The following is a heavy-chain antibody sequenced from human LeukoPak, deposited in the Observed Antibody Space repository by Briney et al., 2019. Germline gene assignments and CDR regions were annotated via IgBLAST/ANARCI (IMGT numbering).Heavy chain of an antibody. J-gene: IGHJ6*03. CDR1: GGSISSGSYY. CDR3: ARVGSGSSYYYYYYMDV. D-gene: IGHD3-10*01. Sequence: SETLSLTCTVSGGSISSGSYYWSWIRPPAGKGLEWIGRIYTSGSTNYNPSLKSRVTISVGTSKNQFSLKLSSVTAADTAVYYCARVGSGSSYYYYYYMDVWGKGTTVTVSS. V-gene: IGHV4-61*02. CDR2: IYTSGST.